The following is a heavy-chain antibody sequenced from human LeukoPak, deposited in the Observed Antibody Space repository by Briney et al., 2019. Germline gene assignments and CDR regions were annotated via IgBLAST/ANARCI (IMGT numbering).Heavy chain of an antibody. CDR1: GFTFGDYG. Sequence: GGSLRLSCAASGFTFGDYGMSWVRQAPGKGLEWVAFIRYDGSNKYYADSVKGRFTISRDNSKNTLYLQMNSLRAEDTAVYYCAKALSIVVVPAAPLDWGQGTLVTVSS. J-gene: IGHJ4*02. CDR2: IRYDGSNK. CDR3: AKALSIVVVPAAPLD. V-gene: IGHV3-30*02. D-gene: IGHD2-2*01.